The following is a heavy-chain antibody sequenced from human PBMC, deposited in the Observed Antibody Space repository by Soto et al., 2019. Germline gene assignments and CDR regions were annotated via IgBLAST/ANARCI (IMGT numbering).Heavy chain of an antibody. Sequence: QVQLQESGPGLVKPSQTLSLTCTVSGGSISSGGYYWSWIRQHPGKGLEWIGYIYYSGSTYYNPSLKSRVTISVDTSKNQYSLKLSSVTAADTAVYYCARSYYYYGSGSDAFDIWGQGTMVTVSS. J-gene: IGHJ3*02. CDR3: ARSYYYYGSGSDAFDI. CDR1: GGSISSGGYY. V-gene: IGHV4-31*03. CDR2: IYYSGST. D-gene: IGHD3-10*01.